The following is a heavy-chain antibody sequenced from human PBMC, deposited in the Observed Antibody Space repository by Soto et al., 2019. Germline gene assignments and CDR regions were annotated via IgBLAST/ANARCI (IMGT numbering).Heavy chain of an antibody. D-gene: IGHD2-21*01. CDR1: GFTFSGYG. Sequence: GGSLRLSRAASGFTFSGYGMHWVRQAPGKGLEWVAVISNDGINKYYGDSVKGRFTISRDNSKNTLYLQMNSLRAEDTAVYYCAKDLNSYLVGMDVWGQGTTVTVSS. J-gene: IGHJ6*02. CDR2: ISNDGINK. CDR3: AKDLNSYLVGMDV. V-gene: IGHV3-30*18.